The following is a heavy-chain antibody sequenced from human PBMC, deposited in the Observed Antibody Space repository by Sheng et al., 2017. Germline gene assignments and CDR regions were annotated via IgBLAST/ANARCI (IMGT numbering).Heavy chain of an antibody. CDR2: IIPILGIA. CDR3: ASSLPGQTFDY. J-gene: IGHJ4*02. Sequence: QVQLVQSGAEVKKPGSSVKVSCKASGGTFSSYTISWVRQAPGQGLEWMGRIIPILGIANYAQKFQGRVTITADKSTSTAYMELSSLRSEDTAVYYCASSLPGQTFDYWGQGTLVTVSS. CDR1: GGTFSSYT. V-gene: IGHV1-69*02.